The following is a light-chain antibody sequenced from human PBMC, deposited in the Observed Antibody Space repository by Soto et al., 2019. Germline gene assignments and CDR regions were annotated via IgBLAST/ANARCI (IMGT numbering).Light chain of an antibody. J-gene: IGLJ2*01. CDR2: DVN. Sequence: QSALTQPASVSGSPGQSITISCTGTSSDVGGYNLVSWYQQHPGEAPKLMIYDVNNRPSGVSNRFSGSKSGNTASLTISGLQAEDEADYYCNSYTRSSTLVVFGGGTKVTVL. V-gene: IGLV2-14*03. CDR1: SSDVGGYNL. CDR3: NSYTRSSTLVV.